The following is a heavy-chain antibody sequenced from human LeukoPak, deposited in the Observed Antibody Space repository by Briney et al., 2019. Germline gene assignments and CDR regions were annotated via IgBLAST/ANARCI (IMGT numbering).Heavy chain of an antibody. Sequence: GGSLRLSCAASGFTFSSYWMSWVRQAPGKGLEWVANIKQDGSEKYYVDSVKGRFTISRDNAKNSLYLQMNSLRAEDTAVYYCARDHYYDSSGYKDWGQGTLVTVSS. CDR3: ARDHYYDSSGYKD. V-gene: IGHV3-7*01. CDR2: IKQDGSEK. J-gene: IGHJ4*02. D-gene: IGHD3-22*01. CDR1: GFTFSSYW.